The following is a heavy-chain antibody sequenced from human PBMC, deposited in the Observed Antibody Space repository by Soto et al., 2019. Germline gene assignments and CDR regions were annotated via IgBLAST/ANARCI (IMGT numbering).Heavy chain of an antibody. J-gene: IGHJ5*02. CDR1: GYTFTSYD. V-gene: IGHV1-8*01. CDR2: MNPNSGNT. D-gene: IGHD6-6*01. Sequence: QVQLVQSGAEVKNPGASVKVSCKASGYTFTSYDINWVRQATGQGLEWMGWMNPNSGNTGYAQKFQGRVTMTRNTSISTAYMELSSLRSEDTAVYYCARGRLIAARARGWFDPWGQGTLVTVSS. CDR3: ARGRLIAARARGWFDP.